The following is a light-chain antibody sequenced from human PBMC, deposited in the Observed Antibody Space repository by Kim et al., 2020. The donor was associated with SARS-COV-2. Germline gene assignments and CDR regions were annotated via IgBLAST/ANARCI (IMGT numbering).Light chain of an antibody. CDR2: LERSGSY. CDR3: ETWDSNTRV. J-gene: IGLJ3*02. Sequence: QPVLTQSSSASASLGSSVNLPCTLSSGHSTYIIAWHQQQPGKAPRYLMKLERSGSYNKGSGVPDRFSGSSSGADRYLTISNLQSEDEADYYCETWDSNTRVFGGGTQLTVL. CDR1: SGHSTYI. V-gene: IGLV4-60*03.